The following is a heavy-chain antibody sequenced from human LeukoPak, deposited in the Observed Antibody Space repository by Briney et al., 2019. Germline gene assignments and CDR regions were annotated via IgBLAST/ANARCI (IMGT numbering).Heavy chain of an antibody. CDR1: GFTFRTAW. J-gene: IGHJ4*02. D-gene: IGHD6-13*01. V-gene: IGHV3-15*01. CDR3: TTSIAAADDY. Sequence: GGPLGLSCAASGFTFRTAWLSWVRRAPGTGLGWVGRIKSKTDGGTTDYAAPVKGRFTISRDDSKNTLYLQMNSLKTEDTAVYYCTTSIAAADDYWGQGTLVTVSS. CDR2: IKSKTDGGTT.